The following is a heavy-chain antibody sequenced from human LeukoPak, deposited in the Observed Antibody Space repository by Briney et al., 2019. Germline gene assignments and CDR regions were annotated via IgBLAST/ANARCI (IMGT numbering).Heavy chain of an antibody. CDR3: ARENDYGDYPLD. V-gene: IGHV4-34*01. CDR2: INHSGST. Sequence: SETLSLTCAVYGGSFSGYYWSWIRQPPGKGLEWIGEINHSGSTNYNPSLKSRVTISVDTSKNQFSLKLTSVTAADTAVYFCARENDYGDYPLDWGQGTLVTVSS. CDR1: GGSFSGYY. J-gene: IGHJ4*02. D-gene: IGHD4-17*01.